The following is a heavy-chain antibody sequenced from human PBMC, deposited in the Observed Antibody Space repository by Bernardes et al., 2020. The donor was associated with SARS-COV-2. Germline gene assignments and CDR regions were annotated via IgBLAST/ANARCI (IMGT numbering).Heavy chain of an antibody. D-gene: IGHD3-3*01. CDR2: ISSSSSTI. J-gene: IGHJ2*01. V-gene: IGHV3-48*04. CDR1: GFTFSSYS. CDR3: ARSRFLELWYFDL. Sequence: GGSLRLSCAASGFTFSSYSMNWVRQAPGKGLEWVSYISSSSSTIYYADSVKGRLTISRDNAKNSLYLQMNSLRAEDTAVYYCARSRFLELWYFDLWGRGTLVTVSS.